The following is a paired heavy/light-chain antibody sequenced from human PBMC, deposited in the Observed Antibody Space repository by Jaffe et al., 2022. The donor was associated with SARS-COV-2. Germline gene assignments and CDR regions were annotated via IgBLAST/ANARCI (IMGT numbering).Light chain of an antibody. Sequence: QSALTQPASVSGSPGQSITISCAGTSSDVGGYNYVSWFQQHPGKAPKLMIYDVNNRPSGVSNRFSGSKSGNTASLTISGLQAEDEADYYCISYTSSSTWVFGGGTKLTVL. CDR1: SSDVGGYNY. J-gene: IGLJ3*02. V-gene: IGLV2-14*01. CDR3: ISYTSSSTWV. CDR2: DVN.
Heavy chain of an antibody. V-gene: IGHV3-30*04. D-gene: IGHD2-15*01. CDR3: ARSSGYCSGGSCYGRSYYFDC. J-gene: IGHJ4*02. CDR2: ISFDGSKK. Sequence: QVQLVESGGGVVQPGRSLRLSCAASGFTFSSYVMHWVRQAPGKGLEWVAVISFDGSKKYYADSVKGRFTISRDNSKNTLYLQMNSLRAEDTAVYYCARSSGYCSGGSCYGRSYYFDCWGQGTLVTVSS. CDR1: GFTFSSYV.